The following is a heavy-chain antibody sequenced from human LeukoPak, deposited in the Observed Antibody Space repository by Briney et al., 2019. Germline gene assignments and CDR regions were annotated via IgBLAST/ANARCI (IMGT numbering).Heavy chain of an antibody. D-gene: IGHD6-13*01. V-gene: IGHV4-38-2*02. CDR1: GYSISSGYY. CDR2: SGST. Sequence: PSETLSLTCTVSGYSISSGYYWGWIRQPPGKGLEWIGSGSTYYNPSLKSRVTISVDTSKNQFSLKLSSVTAADTAVYYCARLRGGQQLYYYYGMDVWGQGTTVTVSS. CDR3: ARLRGGQQLYYYYGMDV. J-gene: IGHJ6*02.